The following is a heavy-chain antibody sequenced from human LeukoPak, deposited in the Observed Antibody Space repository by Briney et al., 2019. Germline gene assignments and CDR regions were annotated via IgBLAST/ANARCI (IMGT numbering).Heavy chain of an antibody. CDR2: ISGRGGTT. Sequence: GGSLRLSCAASGFTFSSYAMSWVRQAPGKGLEWVSTISGRGGTTYYADSVKGRFSISRDNSKNTLYLQMNSLRAEDTAVYYCASIVVTTIKGGFDYWGQGTLVTVSS. CDR3: ASIVVTTIKGGFDY. CDR1: GFTFSSYA. D-gene: IGHD5-12*01. J-gene: IGHJ4*02. V-gene: IGHV3-23*01.